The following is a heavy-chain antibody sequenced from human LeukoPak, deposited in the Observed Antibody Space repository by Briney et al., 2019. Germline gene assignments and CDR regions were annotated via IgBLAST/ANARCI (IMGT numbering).Heavy chain of an antibody. D-gene: IGHD5-24*01. CDR3: AREGRDGYNYLSGAFDI. Sequence: GGSLRLSCAASGFTVSSNYMSWVRQAPGKGLEWVSVIYSGGSTYYADSVKGRFTISRDNSKNTLYLQMNSPRAEDTAVYYCAREGRDGYNYLSGAFDIWGQGTMVTVSS. CDR2: IYSGGST. J-gene: IGHJ3*02. V-gene: IGHV3-53*01. CDR1: GFTVSSNY.